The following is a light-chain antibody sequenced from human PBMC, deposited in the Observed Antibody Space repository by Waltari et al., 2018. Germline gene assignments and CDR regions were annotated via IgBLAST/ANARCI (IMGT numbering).Light chain of an antibody. V-gene: IGKV3-20*01. CDR2: GAS. CDR3: QHYLRLPVT. J-gene: IGKJ1*01. Sequence: EIVLTQSPGTLSLSLGERAPVSCRASQSVSRALAWYQQKTGQAPRLLIYGASTRATGIPDRFSGSGSGTDFSLTISRLEPDDFAIYYCQHYLRLPVTFGQGTTVEI. CDR1: QSVSRA.